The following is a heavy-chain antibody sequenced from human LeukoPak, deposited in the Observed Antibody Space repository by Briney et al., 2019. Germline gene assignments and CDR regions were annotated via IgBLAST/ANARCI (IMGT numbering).Heavy chain of an antibody. D-gene: IGHD5-18*01. Sequence: LETLSLSCADSGGSFRGYYWSWIRETLGKGLEWMGEIYHIGSTHYNPSLKSRVTISVDKFKKQSCMKQRSVTDADTALYYSARGRKLWYDYWGQGTLVRVST. CDR3: ARGRKLWYDY. J-gene: IGHJ4*02. CDR1: GGSFRGYY. CDR2: IYHIGST. V-gene: IGHV4-34*01.